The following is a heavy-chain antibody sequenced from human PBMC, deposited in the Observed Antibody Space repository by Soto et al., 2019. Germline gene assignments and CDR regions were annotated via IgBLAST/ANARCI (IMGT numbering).Heavy chain of an antibody. J-gene: IGHJ4*02. V-gene: IGHV1-3*01. CDR1: GYTFTSYA. CDR3: ARDRWYYDSSGPDY. CDR2: INAGNGNT. Sequence: ASVKVSCKASGYTFTSYAMHWVRQAPGQRLEWMGWINAGNGNTKYSQKFQGRVTIXRXTSASTAYMELSSLRSEDTAVYYCARDRWYYDSSGPDYWGQGTLVTVSS. D-gene: IGHD3-22*01.